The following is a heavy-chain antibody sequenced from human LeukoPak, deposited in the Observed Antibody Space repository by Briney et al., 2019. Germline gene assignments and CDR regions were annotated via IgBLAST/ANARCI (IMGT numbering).Heavy chain of an antibody. J-gene: IGHJ4*02. Sequence: GRSLRLSCAASGFTFSNYEMNWVRQAPGKGLEWVSYISASGSTLFYADSVRGRFTISRDNAKNSLSLQMNSLRAEDTAVYYCAKDQYSSGWYSDFDYWGQGTLVTVSA. D-gene: IGHD6-19*01. V-gene: IGHV3-48*03. CDR3: AKDQYSSGWYSDFDY. CDR1: GFTFSNYE. CDR2: ISASGSTL.